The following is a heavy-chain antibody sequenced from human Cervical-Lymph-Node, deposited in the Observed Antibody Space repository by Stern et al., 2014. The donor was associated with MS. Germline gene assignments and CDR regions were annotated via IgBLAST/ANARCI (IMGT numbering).Heavy chain of an antibody. J-gene: IGHJ6*02. CDR1: GFTFSSYD. D-gene: IGHD4-11*01. V-gene: IGHV3-13*01. CDR3: ARVVTTDYGMDV. Sequence: EMQLVESGGGLVQPGGSLRLSCAASGFTFSSYDMHWVRQATGKGLEWVSAIGTAGDTYYPGSVKGRFTISRENAKNSLYLQMNSLRAGDTAVYYCARVVTTDYGMDVWGQGTTVTVS. CDR2: IGTAGDT.